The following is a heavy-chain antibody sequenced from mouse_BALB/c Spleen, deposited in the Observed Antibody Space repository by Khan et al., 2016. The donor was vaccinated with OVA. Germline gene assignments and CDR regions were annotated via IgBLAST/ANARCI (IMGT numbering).Heavy chain of an antibody. CDR3: ARTARIKY. D-gene: IGHD1-2*01. Sequence: EVQLQESGPGLVKPSQSLSLTCTVTGYSITSGYGWNWIRQFPGNKLKWMGYISYSGSTNYNPSLKSRVSITRDTSKNQFFLQLNSVTTEDTATYYCARTARIKYWGQGTTLTVSS. J-gene: IGHJ2*01. V-gene: IGHV3-2*02. CDR2: ISYSGST. CDR1: GYSITSGYG.